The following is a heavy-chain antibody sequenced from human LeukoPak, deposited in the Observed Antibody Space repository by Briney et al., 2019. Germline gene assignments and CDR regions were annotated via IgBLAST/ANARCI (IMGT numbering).Heavy chain of an antibody. D-gene: IGHD6-13*01. CDR1: GGSISSYY. J-gene: IGHJ5*02. CDR3: ARVQRRIAWYWFDP. V-gene: IGHV4-59*01. Sequence: PSETLSLTCTVSGGSISSYYWSWIRQPPGKGLEWIGYIYYSGSTHYNPSLKSRVTISVDTSKNQFSLKLSSVTAADTAVYYCARVQRRIAWYWFDPWGQGTLVTVSS. CDR2: IYYSGST.